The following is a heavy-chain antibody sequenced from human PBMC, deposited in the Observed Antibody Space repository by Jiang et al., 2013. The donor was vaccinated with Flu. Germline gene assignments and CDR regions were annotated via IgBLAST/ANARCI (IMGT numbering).Heavy chain of an antibody. D-gene: IGHD3-3*01. CDR2: INPSGGST. Sequence: SCKASGYTFTSYYMHWVRQAPGQGLEWMGIINPSGGSTSYAQKFQGRVTMTRDTSTSTVYMELSSLRSEDTAVYYCARWYYDFWSGTPPRNNWFDPWGQGTLVTVSS. V-gene: IGHV1-46*01. CDR3: ARWYYDFWSGTPPRNNWFDP. CDR1: GYTFTSYY. J-gene: IGHJ5*02.